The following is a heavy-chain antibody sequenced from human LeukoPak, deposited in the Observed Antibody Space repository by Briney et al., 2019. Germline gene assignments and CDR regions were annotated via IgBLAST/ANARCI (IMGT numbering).Heavy chain of an antibody. CDR2: IYSSGST. V-gene: IGHV4-61*08. D-gene: IGHD5-24*01. J-gene: IGHJ4*02. Sequence: SETLSLTCAASGGSISSGGYSWSWIRQPPGKGLEWIGYIYSSGSTKYNPSLKSPITISVDTSKNQLSLKLSSVTAADTAVYYCARNRDGYNSFDYWGQGTLVTVSS. CDR3: ARNRDGYNSFDY. CDR1: GGSISSGGYS.